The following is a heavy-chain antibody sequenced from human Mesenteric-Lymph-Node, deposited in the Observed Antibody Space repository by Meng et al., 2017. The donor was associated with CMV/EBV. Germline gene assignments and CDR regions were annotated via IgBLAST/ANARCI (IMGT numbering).Heavy chain of an antibody. CDR1: GYTFTYRY. D-gene: IGHD2-2*01. CDR2: IKPFNGNT. CDR3: IKGDIVIVPAVQKFDY. J-gene: IGHJ4*02. V-gene: IGHV1-45*02. Sequence: SVKVSCKASGYTFTYRYLHWVRQAPGQALEWMGWIKPFNGNTKYAQKFQGRVTITRDRSMSAPYMDLSSLRSEDTAMFYCIKGDIVIVPAVQKFDYWGQGTLVTVSS.